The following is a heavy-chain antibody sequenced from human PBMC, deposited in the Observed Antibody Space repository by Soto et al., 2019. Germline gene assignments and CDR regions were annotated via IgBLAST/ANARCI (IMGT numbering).Heavy chain of an antibody. J-gene: IGHJ4*02. Sequence: QVQLVQSGAEVKKPGSSVNVSCKASGGTFSSYTISWVRQAPGQGLEWMGRIIPILGIANYAQKFQGRVTITADKSTSTAYMELSSLRSEDTAVYYCSLDYGGNSAFDYWGQGTLVTVSS. CDR1: GGTFSSYT. V-gene: IGHV1-69*02. CDR3: SLDYGGNSAFDY. CDR2: IIPILGIA. D-gene: IGHD4-17*01.